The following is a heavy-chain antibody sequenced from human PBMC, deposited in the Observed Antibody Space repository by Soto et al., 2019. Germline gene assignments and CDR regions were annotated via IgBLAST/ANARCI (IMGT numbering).Heavy chain of an antibody. D-gene: IGHD6-6*01. J-gene: IGHJ6*02. CDR2: IDPSDSYT. V-gene: IGHV5-10-1*01. CDR3: ARPGSSSLYYYYGMDV. CDR1: GYSFTSYW. Sequence: GVSLKRSCQGSGYSFTSYWISWVRQMPGKGLEWMGRIDPSDSYTNYSPSFQGHVTISADKSISTAYLQWSSLKASDTAMYYCARPGSSSLYYYYGMDVWGQGTTVPVSS.